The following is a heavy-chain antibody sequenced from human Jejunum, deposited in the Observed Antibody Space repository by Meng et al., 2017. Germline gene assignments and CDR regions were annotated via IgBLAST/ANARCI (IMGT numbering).Heavy chain of an antibody. D-gene: IGHD3-9*01. CDR3: ARGDDWAKSGNF. CDR2: IHPSGRT. Sequence: VPLRQWGAGLFHPSETRSLPCAVYGGSFSDHYLTWIRQPPGKGLEWIGEIHPSGRTYYSPSLQSRVTITLDTSKNQFSLTLNSVTAADTAVYYCARGDDWAKSGNFWGQGTLVTVSS. J-gene: IGHJ4*02. V-gene: IGHV4-34*01. CDR1: GGSFSDHY.